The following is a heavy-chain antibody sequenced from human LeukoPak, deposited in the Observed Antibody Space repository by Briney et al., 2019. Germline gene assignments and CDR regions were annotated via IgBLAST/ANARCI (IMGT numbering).Heavy chain of an antibody. J-gene: IGHJ4*02. V-gene: IGHV1-2*06. Sequence: ASVKVSCKASGYTFTGYYMHWVRQAPGQGLEWIGRINPNSGGTNYAQKFQGRVTMTRDTSISTAYMELGRLRSDDTAVYYCARTRGPVAGYYYFDYWGQGTLVTVSS. CDR2: INPNSGGT. CDR1: GYTFTGYY. D-gene: IGHD6-19*01. CDR3: ARTRGPVAGYYYFDY.